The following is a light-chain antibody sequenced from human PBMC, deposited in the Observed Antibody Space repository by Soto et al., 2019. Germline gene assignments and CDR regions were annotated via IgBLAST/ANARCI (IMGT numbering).Light chain of an antibody. CDR1: SSNIGGNS. Sequence: QAVVAQPPSVCAAPGQEVTISCSGSSSNIGGNSVSWYQQLPGTAPKLLIYDDDKRPSGIPDRFSGSKSGTSATLGITGFQTGDEADYYCGSWDSSLSAYVFGTGTKITVL. J-gene: IGLJ1*01. CDR2: DDD. CDR3: GSWDSSLSAYV. V-gene: IGLV1-51*01.